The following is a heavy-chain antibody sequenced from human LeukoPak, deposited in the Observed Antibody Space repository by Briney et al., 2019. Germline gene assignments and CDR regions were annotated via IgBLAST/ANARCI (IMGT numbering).Heavy chain of an antibody. J-gene: IGHJ4*02. Sequence: SETLSLTCTVSGYSISSGYYWGWIRQPPGKGLEWIGSIYHSGSTYYNPSLKSRVTISVDTSKNQFSLKLSSVTAADTAVYYCALFSLGYCSGGSCSKAIDYWGQGTLVTVSS. CDR3: ALFSLGYCSGGSCSKAIDY. CDR1: GYSISSGYY. D-gene: IGHD2-15*01. V-gene: IGHV4-38-2*02. CDR2: IYHSGST.